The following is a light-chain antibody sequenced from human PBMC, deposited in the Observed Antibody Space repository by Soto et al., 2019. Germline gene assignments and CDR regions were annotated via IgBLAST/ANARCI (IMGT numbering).Light chain of an antibody. CDR2: GTS. V-gene: IGKV3-20*01. J-gene: IGKJ1*01. CDR1: QSVSSSY. Sequence: EIVLTQSPGTLSLSPGERATLSCRASQSVSSSYLAWYQQKAGQAPRLLIYGTSTRATGIPARFSGSGSGTDFTLTISRLEPEDFAVYYCQQYGSSPPWTFGQGTQVDI. CDR3: QQYGSSPPWT.